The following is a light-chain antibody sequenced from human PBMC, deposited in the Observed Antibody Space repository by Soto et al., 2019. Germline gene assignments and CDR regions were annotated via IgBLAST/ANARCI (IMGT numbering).Light chain of an antibody. CDR3: CSYAGSYTWV. Sequence: QSALTQPRSVSGSPGQSVTISCTGTSSDVGSYNYVSWYQQYPGKAPKLMIYDVNKWPSGVPDRFSGSKSGTTASLTISGLQAEDEADYYCCSYAGSYTWVFGGGTKLTVL. CDR1: SSDVGSYNY. CDR2: DVN. J-gene: IGLJ3*02. V-gene: IGLV2-11*01.